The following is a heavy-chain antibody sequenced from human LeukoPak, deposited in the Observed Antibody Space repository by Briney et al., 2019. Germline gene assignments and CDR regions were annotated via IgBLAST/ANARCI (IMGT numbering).Heavy chain of an antibody. V-gene: IGHV4-4*07. CDR2: IYNSGST. Sequence: SETLSLTCTVSGGSISSYYWSWIRQPAGKGLEWIGHIYNSGSTNYNPSLKGRVTMSVATSKNQFSLHLSSVTAADTAVYYCARDKDAFDIWGQGTMVTVSS. J-gene: IGHJ3*02. CDR3: ARDKDAFDI. CDR1: GGSISSYY.